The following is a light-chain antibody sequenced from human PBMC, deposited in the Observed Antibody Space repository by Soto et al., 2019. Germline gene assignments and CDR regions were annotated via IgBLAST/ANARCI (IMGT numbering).Light chain of an antibody. CDR1: SSDVGTYNY. CDR3: SSYTSSSTYV. Sequence: QSALTQPASVSGSPGQSITISCTGTSSDVGTYNYVSWYQLHPGKAPKVMVYEVSNRPSGVSNRFSGSKSGNTASLTISGLQADDEADYHCSSYTSSSTYVFGTGTKLTVL. J-gene: IGLJ1*01. V-gene: IGLV2-14*01. CDR2: EVS.